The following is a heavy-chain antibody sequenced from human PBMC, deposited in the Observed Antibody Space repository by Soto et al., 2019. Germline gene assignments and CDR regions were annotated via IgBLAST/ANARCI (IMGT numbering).Heavy chain of an antibody. Sequence: QVQLVQSGAEVKKPGSSVKVSCKASGGTFSSYTISWVRQAPGQGLEWMGRIIPILGIANYAQKFQGRVTITADKSTSTAYMELSSLRSEDTAVYYCVRDLNIAAAGNNWGQGTLVTVSS. J-gene: IGHJ4*02. CDR3: VRDLNIAAAGNN. CDR2: IIPILGIA. CDR1: GGTFSSYT. V-gene: IGHV1-69*08. D-gene: IGHD6-13*01.